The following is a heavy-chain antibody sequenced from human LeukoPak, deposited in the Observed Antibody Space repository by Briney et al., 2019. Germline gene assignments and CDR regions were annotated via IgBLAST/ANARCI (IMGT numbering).Heavy chain of an antibody. CDR2: ISSSGSTI. J-gene: IGHJ4*02. CDR3: ARAFGPGYFDY. Sequence: GGSLRLSCAASGFTFSSYEMNWVRQAPGEGLEWVSYISSSGSTIYYADSVKGRFTISRDNAKNSLYLQMNSLRAEDTAVYYCARAFGPGYFDYWGQGTLVTVSS. V-gene: IGHV3-48*03. CDR1: GFTFSSYE. D-gene: IGHD3-10*01.